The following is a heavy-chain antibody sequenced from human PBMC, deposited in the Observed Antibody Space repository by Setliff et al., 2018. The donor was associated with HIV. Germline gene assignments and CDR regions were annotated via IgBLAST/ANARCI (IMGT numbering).Heavy chain of an antibody. V-gene: IGHV1-46*01. D-gene: IGHD3-16*01. J-gene: IGHJ6*02. Sequence: ASVKVSCKASGYTFTSYYMHWVRQAPGQGLEWMGVINPGGGSTTYAQKFQGRVTMTRDTSTSTVYMELSSLRSQDTVMYYCARGWGGQDSYYYGMDVWGQGTTVTVSS. CDR2: INPGGGST. CDR3: ARGWGGQDSYYYGMDV. CDR1: GYTFTSYY.